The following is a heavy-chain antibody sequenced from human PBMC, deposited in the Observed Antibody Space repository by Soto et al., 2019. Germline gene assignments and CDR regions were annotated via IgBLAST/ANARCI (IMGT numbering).Heavy chain of an antibody. CDR1: GFIFSSHN. CDR2: ISSSSRTT. CDR3: AGDMGPERYFDPGAFDI. V-gene: IGHV3-48*02. J-gene: IGHJ3*02. D-gene: IGHD3-9*01. Sequence: GGSLRLSCAASGFIFSSHNMNWVRQAPGKGLEWVSYISSSSRTTHYADSVRGRFTISRDNAKNSVYLQMNSLRDEDTAVYYCAGDMGPERYFDPGAFDIPGQRTMVTVSS.